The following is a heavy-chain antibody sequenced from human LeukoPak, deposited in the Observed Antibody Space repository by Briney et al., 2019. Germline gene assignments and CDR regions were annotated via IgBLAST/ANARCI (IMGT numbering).Heavy chain of an antibody. CDR3: ARESLLGGIDY. J-gene: IGHJ4*02. CDR2: IKEDGSEG. D-gene: IGHD3-16*01. V-gene: IGHV3-7*04. CDR1: GFTFSSYW. Sequence: GGSLRLSCAVSGFTFSSYWMTWVRQAPGKGLEWVATIKEDGSEGYYVDSVKGRFPISRDNAESSLYLQMNSLRAEDTSVYYCARESLLGGIDYWGQGTLVTVSS.